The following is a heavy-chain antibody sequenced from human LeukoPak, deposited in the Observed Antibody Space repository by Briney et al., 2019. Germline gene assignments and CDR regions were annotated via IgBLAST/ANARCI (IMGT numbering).Heavy chain of an antibody. CDR1: GYSFTSYY. CDR2: MNPNSGNT. J-gene: IGHJ4*02. CDR3: ARAIVWSGYHRLDY. D-gene: IGHD3-3*01. V-gene: IGHV1-8*02. Sequence: GASVKVSCKTSGYSFTSYYMHWVRQAPGQGLEWMGWMNPNSGNTGYAQKFQGRVTMTRNTSISTAYMELSSLRSEDTAVYYCARAIVWSGYHRLDYWGQGTLVTVSS.